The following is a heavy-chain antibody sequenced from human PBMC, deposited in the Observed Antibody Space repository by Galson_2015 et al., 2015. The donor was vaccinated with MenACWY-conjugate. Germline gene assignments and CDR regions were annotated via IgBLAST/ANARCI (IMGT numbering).Heavy chain of an antibody. CDR3: ARSAGDLAARPGGYFDY. CDR2: IIPIFGTA. D-gene: IGHD6-6*01. CDR1: GGTFSSYA. Sequence: SVKVSCKASGGTFSSYAISWVRQAPGQGLEWMGGIIPIFGTANYAQKFQGRVTITADKSTSTAYMELSSLRSEDTAVYYCARSAGDLAARPGGYFDYWGQGTLVTVSS. J-gene: IGHJ4*02. V-gene: IGHV1-69*06.